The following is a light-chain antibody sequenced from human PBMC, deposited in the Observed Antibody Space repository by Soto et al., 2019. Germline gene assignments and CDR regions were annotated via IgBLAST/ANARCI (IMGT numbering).Light chain of an antibody. CDR3: AAWDDSLNVHV. Sequence: QSVLTQPPSASGSLGQSVTFSCTGTSSDVGGYNYVSWYQQHPGKAPKLIIYEVHKRPSGVPDRFSGSKSGTSASLAISGLQSEDEADYYCAAWDDSLNVHVFGTGTKLTVL. CDR2: EVH. V-gene: IGLV2-8*01. CDR1: SSDVGGYNY. J-gene: IGLJ1*01.